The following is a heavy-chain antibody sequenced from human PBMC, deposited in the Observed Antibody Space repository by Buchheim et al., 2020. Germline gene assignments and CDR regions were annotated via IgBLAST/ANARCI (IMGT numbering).Heavy chain of an antibody. CDR2: ISSSSRTI. CDR1: GFTFSSYS. D-gene: IGHD3-22*01. J-gene: IGHJ6*02. V-gene: IGHV3-48*01. CDR3: ARGRDSSGECCYQNGMDV. Sequence: EVQLVESGGGSVQPGGSLRLSCVGSGFTFSSYSMNWVRQAPGKGLEWLSYISSSSRTIYFAASVKGRVTVSRDNVKNSLYLQVDRLRAEDTAVYYCARGRDSSGECCYQNGMDVWGRGTT.